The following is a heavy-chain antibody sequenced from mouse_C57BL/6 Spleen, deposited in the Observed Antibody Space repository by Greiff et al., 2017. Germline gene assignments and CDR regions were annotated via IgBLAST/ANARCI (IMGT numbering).Heavy chain of an antibody. CDR2: INPNNGGT. CDR3: ARGDYDGMGDY. V-gene: IGHV1-26*01. J-gene: IGHJ4*01. D-gene: IGHD2-4*01. CDR1: GYTFTDYY. Sequence: EVQLQQSGPELVKPGASVKISCKASGYTFTDYYMNWVKQSHGKSLEWIGDINPNNGGTSYNQKFKGKATLTVDKSSSTAYMELRSLTSEDSAVYYCARGDYDGMGDYWGQGTSVTVSS.